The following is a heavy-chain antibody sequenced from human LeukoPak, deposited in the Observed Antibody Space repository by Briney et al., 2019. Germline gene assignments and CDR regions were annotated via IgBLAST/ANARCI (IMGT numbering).Heavy chain of an antibody. CDR2: IYYSGST. J-gene: IGHJ6*03. Sequence: PSETLSLTCTVSGGSISSYYWSWIRQPPGKGLEWIGYIYYSGSTNYNSSFKSRVTISIDTSKNQFSLQLSSVTAADTAVYFCARGRVSSSTWHSTYYYYFYMDVWGKGTTVTVSS. CDR1: GGSISSYY. V-gene: IGHV4-59*01. CDR3: ARGRVSSSTWHSTYYYYFYMDV. D-gene: IGHD4-11*01.